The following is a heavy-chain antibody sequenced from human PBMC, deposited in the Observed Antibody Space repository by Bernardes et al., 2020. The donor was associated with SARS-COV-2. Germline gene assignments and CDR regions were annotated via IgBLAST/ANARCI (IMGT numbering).Heavy chain of an antibody. V-gene: IGHV3-53*05. CDR3: ARDSGPSRGTAGTYFDH. D-gene: IGHD1-7*01. CDR1: GLSVSNNY. J-gene: IGHJ4*02. Sequence: GGSLRLSCGASGLSVSNNYMSWVRQAPGKGLEWVSIIYYGGDTYYADSVKGRFTISRDNSKNTLYLQMTSLRPHDTAVYYCARDSGPSRGTAGTYFDHWGQGTLVTVSS. CDR2: IYYGGDT.